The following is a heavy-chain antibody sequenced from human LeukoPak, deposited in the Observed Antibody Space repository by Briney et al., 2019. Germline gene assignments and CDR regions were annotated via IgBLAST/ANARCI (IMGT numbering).Heavy chain of an antibody. D-gene: IGHD2-21*01. Sequence: SETLSLTCTVSGGSISSSSYYWGWIRQPPGKGLEWIGSIYYSGSTYYNPSLKSRVTISVDTSKNQFSLKLSSVTAADTAVYYCAQQQYFGGGRPYWGYSYYMDVWGKGTTVTVSS. CDR2: IYYSGST. J-gene: IGHJ6*03. V-gene: IGHV4-39*07. CDR3: AQQQYFGGGRPYWGYSYYMDV. CDR1: GGSISSSSYY.